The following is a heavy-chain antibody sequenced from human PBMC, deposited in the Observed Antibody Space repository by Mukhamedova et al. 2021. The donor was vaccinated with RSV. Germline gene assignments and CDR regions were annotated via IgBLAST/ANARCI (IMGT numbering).Heavy chain of an antibody. Sequence: APGKGLEWVGRIKSKTDGGTTDYAAPVKGRFTISRDDSKNTLYLQMNSLKTEDTAVYYCTTDVGEDASDIWGQGTMVTVSS. V-gene: IGHV3-15*01. CDR2: IKSKTDGGTT. D-gene: IGHD3-16*01. J-gene: IGHJ3*02. CDR3: TTDVGEDASDI.